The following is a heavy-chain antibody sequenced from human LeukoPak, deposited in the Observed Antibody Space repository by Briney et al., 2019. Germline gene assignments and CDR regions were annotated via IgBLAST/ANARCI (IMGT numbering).Heavy chain of an antibody. CDR1: GGSISSYY. V-gene: IGHV4-4*07. CDR3: ARGLYGSGSYYAGDAFDI. CDR2: IYTSGST. Sequence: PSETLSLTCTVSGGSISSYYWSWIRQPAGKGLEWIGRIYTSGSTNYNPSLKSRVTMSVDTSKNQFSLKLSSVTAADTAVYYCARGLYGSGSYYAGDAFDIWGQGTMVTVSS. J-gene: IGHJ3*02. D-gene: IGHD3-10*01.